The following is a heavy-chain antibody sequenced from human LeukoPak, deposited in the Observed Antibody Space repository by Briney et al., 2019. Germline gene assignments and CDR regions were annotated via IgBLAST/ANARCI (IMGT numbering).Heavy chain of an antibody. D-gene: IGHD3-22*01. J-gene: IGHJ4*01. V-gene: IGHV4-38-2*02. CDR3: ARDAQTYYYDTSGYYFEY. CDR2: IYHTGGT. Sequence: SETVSLTCAVSGYSISNSYYWGWIRQPPGKGLEWIGSIYHTGGTYYNPSLKSRVTISIDTSKNQFSLNLSSVTAADTAVYYCARDAQTYYYDTSGYYFEYWGQGALVTVSS. CDR1: GYSISNSYY.